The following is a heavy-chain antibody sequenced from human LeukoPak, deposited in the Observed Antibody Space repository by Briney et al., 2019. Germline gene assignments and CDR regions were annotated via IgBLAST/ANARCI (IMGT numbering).Heavy chain of an antibody. V-gene: IGHV3-15*01. J-gene: IGHJ4*02. CDR2: MQSKTDGGAK. CDR3: TTLSSRTKNDY. CDR1: GFTFSSYS. D-gene: IGHD3-16*01. Sequence: PGGSLRLSCAASGFTFSSYSMTWVRQAPGKGLEWVGRMQSKTDGGAKDYAAPVKGRFTISRDDSKNTLYLQMDSLKTEDTAVYYCTTLSSRTKNDYWGQGTLVTVSS.